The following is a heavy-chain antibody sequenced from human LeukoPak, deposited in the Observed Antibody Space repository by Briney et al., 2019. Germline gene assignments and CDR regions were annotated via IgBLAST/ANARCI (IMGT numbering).Heavy chain of an antibody. J-gene: IGHJ4*02. V-gene: IGHV3-74*01. CDR1: GFTFSSHW. CDR3: ARVLIAATGGDY. CDR2: INTDGSTT. Sequence: WGSLTLSCAASGFTFSSHWMHWVRQAPGKGLVWFSRINTDGSTTSYADSVKGRFTISRDNAKNTVYLQMNSMRADDTAVYYCARVLIAATGGDYWGQGTLVTVFS. D-gene: IGHD6-13*01.